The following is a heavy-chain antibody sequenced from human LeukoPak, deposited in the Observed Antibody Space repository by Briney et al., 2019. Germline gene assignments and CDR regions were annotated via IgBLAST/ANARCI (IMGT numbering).Heavy chain of an antibody. D-gene: IGHD3-10*01. V-gene: IGHV3-23*01. CDR1: GFTFSSYA. J-gene: IGHJ4*02. Sequence: GGSLRLSCAASGFTFSSYAMSWVRQAPGKGLEWVSAISGSGGSTYYADSAKGRFTISRDNSKNTLYLQMNSLRAEDTAVYYCAKDYGSGKLGDYWGQGTLVTVSS. CDR3: AKDYGSGKLGDY. CDR2: ISGSGGST.